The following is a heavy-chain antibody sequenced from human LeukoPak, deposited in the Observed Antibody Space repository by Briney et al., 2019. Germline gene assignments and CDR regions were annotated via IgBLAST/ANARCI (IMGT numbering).Heavy chain of an antibody. Sequence: PGGSLRLSCAASGFTFRNYWMGWVRQAPGKGLEWVANTKPDGTAEYYADSVRGRFTTSRDNANNFLYLQMNSLRGEDTAVYYCVRDGGLHTSFDYWGQGTLVTVSS. CDR2: TKPDGTAE. CDR3: VRDGGLHTSFDY. D-gene: IGHD2-15*01. CDR1: GFTFRNYW. V-gene: IGHV3-7*01. J-gene: IGHJ4*02.